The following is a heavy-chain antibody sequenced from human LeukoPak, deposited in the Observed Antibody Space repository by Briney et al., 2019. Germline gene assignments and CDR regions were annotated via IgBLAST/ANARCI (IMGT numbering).Heavy chain of an antibody. CDR1: GFIFDNYA. D-gene: IGHD5-24*01. V-gene: IGHV3-23*01. Sequence: GGSLRLSYVASGFIFDNYALSWVRQAPGKGLEWVSGISGSADNTYYADSVKGRFTISRDISKNTVYLQMNNLRVDDTAVYYCAKGPKLGDGFHCDYWGQGTLVTVSS. CDR3: AKGPKLGDGFHCDY. CDR2: ISGSADNT. J-gene: IGHJ4*02.